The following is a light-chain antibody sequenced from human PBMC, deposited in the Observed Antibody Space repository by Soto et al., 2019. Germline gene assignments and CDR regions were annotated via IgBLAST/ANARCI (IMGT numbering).Light chain of an antibody. J-gene: IGLJ1*01. CDR1: SSNIGSNT. Sequence: QSVLPQPPSVSGTPGQMVTISCSGSSSNIGSNTVTWYQQFPGTAPRLLIYSNNHRPSGVPDRFSGSKSGTSASLAISGLQSEDEADYYCATWDDSLDGHVFGTGTKVTVL. CDR2: SNN. V-gene: IGLV1-44*01. CDR3: ATWDDSLDGHV.